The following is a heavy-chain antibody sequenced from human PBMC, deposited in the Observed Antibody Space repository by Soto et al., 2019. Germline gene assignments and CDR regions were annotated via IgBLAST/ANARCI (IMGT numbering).Heavy chain of an antibody. Sequence: SETLSLTCTVSGGSISRSSYSWAWIRQPPGKGLEWIGTLYYSGNTYYNPSPKSRVTISVDTSKNQFSLKLSSVTAADTAVYYCATRQGGSYNWFDPWGQGTLVTVSS. CDR3: ATRQGGSYNWFDP. CDR1: GGSISRSSYS. CDR2: LYYSGNT. V-gene: IGHV4-39*01. J-gene: IGHJ5*02. D-gene: IGHD2-15*01.